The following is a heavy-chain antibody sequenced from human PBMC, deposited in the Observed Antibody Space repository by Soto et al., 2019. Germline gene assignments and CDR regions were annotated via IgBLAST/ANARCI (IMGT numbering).Heavy chain of an antibody. CDR1: GGSFSDFA. CDR2: VIPIFGTP. CDR3: ARDCRGGTCFPKWFDP. J-gene: IGHJ5*02. D-gene: IGHD2-15*01. Sequence: QVQLVQSGPEVRRPGSSVKVSCKASGGSFSDFAISWVRQAPGQGLEWMGGVIPIFGTPKYAQKFQGRITIIADEHTNTAYMELSSLTSEYTAVYYCARDCRGGTCFPKWFDPWGQGTLVTVSS. V-gene: IGHV1-69*01.